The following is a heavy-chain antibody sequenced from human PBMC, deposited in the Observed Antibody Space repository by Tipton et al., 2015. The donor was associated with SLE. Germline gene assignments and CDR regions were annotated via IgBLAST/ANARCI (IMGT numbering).Heavy chain of an antibody. CDR2: IYSGGST. Sequence: GSLRLSCAASGFTVSSNYMSWVRQAPGKGLEWVSVIYSGGSTYYADSVRGRSTISRDNSKNTLYLQMNSLRAEDTAVYYCARRLTRYSGYDYFDYWGQGTLVTVSS. J-gene: IGHJ4*02. D-gene: IGHD5-12*01. CDR3: ARRLTRYSGYDYFDY. V-gene: IGHV3-53*05. CDR1: GFTVSSNY.